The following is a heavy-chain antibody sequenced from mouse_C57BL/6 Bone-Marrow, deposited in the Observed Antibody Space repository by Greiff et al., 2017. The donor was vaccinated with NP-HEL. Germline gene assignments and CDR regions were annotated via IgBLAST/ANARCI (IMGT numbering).Heavy chain of an antibody. CDR3: VRISTVAPYAMDY. Sequence: GGGLVQPKGSLKLSCAASGFSFNTYAMNWVRQAPGKGLEWVARIRSKSNNYATYYADSVKDRFTISRDDSESMHYLQMNNLKPEATAMYYCVRISTVAPYAMDYWGQGTSVTVSS. CDR2: IRSKSNNYAT. D-gene: IGHD1-1*01. J-gene: IGHJ4*01. CDR1: GFSFNTYA. V-gene: IGHV10-1*01.